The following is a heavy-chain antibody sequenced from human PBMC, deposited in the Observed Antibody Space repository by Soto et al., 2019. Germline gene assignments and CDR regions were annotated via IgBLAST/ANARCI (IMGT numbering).Heavy chain of an antibody. CDR3: ARHGGYYFDY. J-gene: IGHJ4*02. Sequence: EVQLVESGGGLVHPGGSLRLSCAASGFTFSSYWMSWVRQAPGKGLEWVANIKQDGSEKYYMDSVKGRFTISRDNARNSLSLQMNSLRVEDTAVYYCARHGGYYFDYWGQGTLVTVSS. CDR1: GFTFSSYW. V-gene: IGHV3-7*04. CDR2: IKQDGSEK. D-gene: IGHD4-17*01.